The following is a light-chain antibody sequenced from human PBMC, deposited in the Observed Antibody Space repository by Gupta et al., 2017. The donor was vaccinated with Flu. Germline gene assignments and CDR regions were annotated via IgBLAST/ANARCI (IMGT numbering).Light chain of an antibody. CDR1: SSNIGSNY. CDR2: RTN. Sequence: QSVLTQPPSASGTPGQRGTSSCSGSSSNIGSNYVYWYQQLPATAPKPLIYRTNKRPSGAPARGSFSTSGTSAALAIIRLLAEEEADYYCDALDDSRSGFWVFGGGTKLTVL. CDR3: DALDDSRSGFWV. J-gene: IGLJ3*02. V-gene: IGLV1-47*01.